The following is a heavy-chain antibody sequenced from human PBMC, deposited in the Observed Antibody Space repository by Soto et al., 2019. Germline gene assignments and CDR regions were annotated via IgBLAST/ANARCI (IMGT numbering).Heavy chain of an antibody. J-gene: IGHJ6*03. D-gene: IGHD2-2*01. CDR1: GFTFDDYG. Sequence: GGSLRLSCAASGFTFDDYGMSWVRQAPGKGLEWVSGINWNGGSTGYADSVKGRFTISRDNAKNSLYLQMNSLRAEDTALYHCARVGKDCSSTSCYAGYYYYYMDVWGKGTTVTVSS. V-gene: IGHV3-20*01. CDR3: ARVGKDCSSTSCYAGYYYYYMDV. CDR2: INWNGGST.